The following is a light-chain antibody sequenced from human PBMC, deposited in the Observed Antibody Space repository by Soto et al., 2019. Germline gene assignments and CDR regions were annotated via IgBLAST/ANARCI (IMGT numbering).Light chain of an antibody. CDR1: QSIRSW. J-gene: IGKJ3*01. V-gene: IGKV1-5*01. CDR2: DAS. Sequence: DIQMTQSPSILSASVGDRVTITCRASQSIRSWLAWYQQKPGKAPKLLIYDASNRATGIPARFSGSGSGTDFTLTISSLEPEDFAVYYCQQRSDWPFTFGPGTKVDI. CDR3: QQRSDWPFT.